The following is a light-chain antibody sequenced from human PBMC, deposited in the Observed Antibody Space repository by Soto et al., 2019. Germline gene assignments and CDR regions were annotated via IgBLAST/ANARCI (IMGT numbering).Light chain of an antibody. J-gene: IGLJ2*01. CDR1: SSDVGTYNY. CDR3: AAWDDSLNGPI. V-gene: IGLV2-14*01. Sequence: QSALTQPASVSGSPGQSITISCTGTSSDVGTYNYVSWYQQHPGKAPKLIIYDVSTRPSGLSNRFSGSKSGNTASLAISGLRSEDEADYYCAAWDDSLNGPIFGGGTKLTVL. CDR2: DVS.